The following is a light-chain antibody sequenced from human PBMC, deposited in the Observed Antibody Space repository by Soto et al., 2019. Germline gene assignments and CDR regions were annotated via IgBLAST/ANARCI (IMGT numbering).Light chain of an antibody. CDR2: DNN. Sequence: QSVLTQPPSVSAAPGQKVTISCSGSSSNIGNNYVSWYQQFPGTAPKLLIYDNNKRPSGIPDRFSGSKSGTSATLGITGLQTGDEADYYCGTWDSSLSAVAFGGGTQLTVL. CDR3: GTWDSSLSAVA. CDR1: SSNIGNNY. V-gene: IGLV1-51*01. J-gene: IGLJ2*01.